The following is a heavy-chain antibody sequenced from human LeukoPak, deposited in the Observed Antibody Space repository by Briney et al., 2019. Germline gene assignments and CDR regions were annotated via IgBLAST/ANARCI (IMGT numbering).Heavy chain of an antibody. CDR1: GGSISSGDYY. V-gene: IGHV4-30-4*08. Sequence: SETLSLTCTVSGGSISSGDYYWSWIRQPPGKGLEWIGYIYYSGSTYYNPSLKSRVTISVDTSKNQFSLKLSSETAADTAVYYCARVSSIAAQYYFDYWGKGTLVTVSS. D-gene: IGHD6-6*01. CDR3: ARVSSIAAQYYFDY. CDR2: IYYSGST. J-gene: IGHJ4*02.